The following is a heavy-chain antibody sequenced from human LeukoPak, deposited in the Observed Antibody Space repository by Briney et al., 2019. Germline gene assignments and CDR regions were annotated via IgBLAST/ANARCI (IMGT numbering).Heavy chain of an antibody. CDR3: ASMSGYYSAYYYYGMDV. CDR2: IHYSGNT. J-gene: IGHJ6*02. D-gene: IGHD3-22*01. Sequence: SETLSLTCTVSGGSISGYYWTWIRQPPGKGLEWIGYIHYSGNTNYNPSLKSRVTISVDTSKNQFSLKLSSVAAADTAVYYCASMSGYYSAYYYYGMDVWGQGTTVTVSS. CDR1: GGSISGYY. V-gene: IGHV4-59*01.